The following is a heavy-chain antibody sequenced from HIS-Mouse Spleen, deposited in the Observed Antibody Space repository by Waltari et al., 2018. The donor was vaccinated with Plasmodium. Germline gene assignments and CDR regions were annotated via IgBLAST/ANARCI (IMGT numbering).Heavy chain of an antibody. J-gene: IGHJ4*02. CDR3: ARGGARGALGFAY. D-gene: IGHD3-10*01. Sequence: EVQLVESGGGLVQPGGSLRLSCAASGFTFSSYWMSWVRQAPGKGLEWVANIKQDGSEKYYWDSGKGRFTIARDNAKNSLYLQMNSLRAEDTAVYYCARGGARGALGFAYWGQGTLVTVSS. CDR2: IKQDGSEK. V-gene: IGHV3-7*01. CDR1: GFTFSSYW.